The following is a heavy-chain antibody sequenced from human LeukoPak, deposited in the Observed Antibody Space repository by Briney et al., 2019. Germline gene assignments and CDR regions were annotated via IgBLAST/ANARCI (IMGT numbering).Heavy chain of an antibody. Sequence: QPGGSLRLSCAASGFTFSSYGMHWVRQAPGKGLEWVAVISYDGSNKYYADSVKGRFTISRDNSKNTLYLQMNSLRAEDTAVYYCAKVDLEMAPNWGFDYWGQGTLVTVSS. CDR2: ISYDGSNK. CDR1: GFTFSSYG. V-gene: IGHV3-30*18. J-gene: IGHJ4*02. CDR3: AKVDLEMAPNWGFDY. D-gene: IGHD5-24*01.